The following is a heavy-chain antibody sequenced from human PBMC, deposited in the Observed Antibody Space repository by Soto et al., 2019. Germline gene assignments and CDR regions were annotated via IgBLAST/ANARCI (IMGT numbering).Heavy chain of an antibody. D-gene: IGHD2-2*01. CDR2: ISSSSRIT. J-gene: IGHJ6*02. CDR1: GFIFRSYS. Sequence: GGSLRLPCAASGFIFRSYSLNWVRQVPGKGLEWLSYISSSSRITYYADSVKGRFTVSRDNAKNSLYLQMNSLRDEDTAVYYCARDQDIGVAPGAYGMDVWGQGTTVTVSS. CDR3: ARDQDIGVAPGAYGMDV. V-gene: IGHV3-48*02.